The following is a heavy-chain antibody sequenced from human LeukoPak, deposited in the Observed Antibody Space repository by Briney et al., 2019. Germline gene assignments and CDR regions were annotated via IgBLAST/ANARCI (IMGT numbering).Heavy chain of an antibody. J-gene: IGHJ5*02. D-gene: IGHD2-2*01. Sequence: ASVKVSCKASGGTFTSYGISWVRQAPGQGLEWMGWISAYNGNTNYAQKLQGRVTMTTDTSTSTAYMELRSLRSDDTAVYYCARGVVPAATGNWFDPWGQGTLVTVSS. CDR3: ARGVVPAATGNWFDP. V-gene: IGHV1-18*01. CDR2: ISAYNGNT. CDR1: GGTFTSYG.